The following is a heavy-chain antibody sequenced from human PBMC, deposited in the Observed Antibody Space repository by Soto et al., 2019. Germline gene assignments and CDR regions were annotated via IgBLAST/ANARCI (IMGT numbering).Heavy chain of an antibody. D-gene: IGHD4-17*01. CDR3: ARPTVLNWFDP. V-gene: IGHV4-39*01. CDR2: IYYSGST. CDR1: GGAISSSSYY. Sequence: SGTLALTCTVSGGAISSSSYYWCWIRQPPGKGLEWIGSIYYSGSTYYNPSLKSRVTISVDTSKNQFSLKLSSVTAADTAVYYCARPTVLNWFDPWGQGTLVTVSS. J-gene: IGHJ5*02.